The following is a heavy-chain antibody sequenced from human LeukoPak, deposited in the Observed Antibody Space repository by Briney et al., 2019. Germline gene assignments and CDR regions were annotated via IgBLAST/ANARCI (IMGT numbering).Heavy chain of an antibody. J-gene: IGHJ4*02. CDR1: GGSFSGYY. CDR3: ARDEGDYFEY. CDR2: IYYSGST. Sequence: SETLSLTCAVYGGSFSGYYWSWIRQPPGKGLEWIGYIYYSGSTYYNPSLKSRITISIDTSKNQFSLKLSSVTAADTAMYYCARDEGDYFEYWGQGTLVTVSS. V-gene: IGHV4-34*09.